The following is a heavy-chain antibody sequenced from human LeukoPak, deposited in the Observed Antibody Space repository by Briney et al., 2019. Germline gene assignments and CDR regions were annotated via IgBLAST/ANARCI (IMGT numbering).Heavy chain of an antibody. CDR2: IYTSGST. Sequence: TSETLSLTCTVSGGSISSYYWSWIRQPAGKGLEWIGRIYTSGSTNYNPSLKSRVTMSVDTSKNQFSLKLSSMTAADTAVYYCARGLGKSSSPYWYFDLWGRGTLVTVSS. CDR1: GGSISSYY. D-gene: IGHD6-13*01. CDR3: ARGLGKSSSPYWYFDL. V-gene: IGHV4-4*07. J-gene: IGHJ2*01.